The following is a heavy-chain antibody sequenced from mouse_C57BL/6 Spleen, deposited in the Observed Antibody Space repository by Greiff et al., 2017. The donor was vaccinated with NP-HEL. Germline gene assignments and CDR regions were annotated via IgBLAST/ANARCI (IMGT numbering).Heavy chain of an antibody. V-gene: IGHV3-6*01. D-gene: IGHD1-1*01. CDR2: ISYDGSN. CDR1: GYSFTSGYY. CDR3: GYGSPFAY. Sequence: EVQLQQSGPGLVKPSQSLSLTCSVTGYSFTSGYYWYLIRQFPGNKLEWMGYISYDGSNNYNPSLKNRISITRDTSKNQFFLKLNSVTTEDTATHYCGYGSPFAYWGQGTLVTVSA. J-gene: IGHJ3*01.